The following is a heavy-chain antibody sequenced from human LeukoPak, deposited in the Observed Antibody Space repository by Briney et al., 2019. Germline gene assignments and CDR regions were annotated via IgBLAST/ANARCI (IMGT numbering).Heavy chain of an antibody. CDR1: GFTFSSYS. Sequence: GGSLRLSCAASGFTFSSYSMNWVRQAPGKGLEWVSSISSSSSYIYYADSVKGRFTISRDNAKNSLYLQMNSLRAEDTAVYYCARDQDGGNGMDVWGQGTTVTVSS. CDR2: ISSSSSYI. J-gene: IGHJ6*02. V-gene: IGHV3-21*01. CDR3: ARDQDGGNGMDV. D-gene: IGHD5-24*01.